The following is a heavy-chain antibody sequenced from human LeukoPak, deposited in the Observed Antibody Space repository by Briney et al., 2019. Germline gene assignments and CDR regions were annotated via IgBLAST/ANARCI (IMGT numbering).Heavy chain of an antibody. CDR3: ARHRGYDLFDY. Sequence: PSETLSLTCTVSGGSISSYWWSWIRQSPGKGLEWIGYIHYSGSTKYNPSFKSRVTISVDTSKNQSSLKVSSVTAADTAVYYCARHRGYDLFDYWGQGILVTVSS. CDR1: GGSISSYW. J-gene: IGHJ4*02. D-gene: IGHD5-12*01. CDR2: IHYSGST. V-gene: IGHV4-59*08.